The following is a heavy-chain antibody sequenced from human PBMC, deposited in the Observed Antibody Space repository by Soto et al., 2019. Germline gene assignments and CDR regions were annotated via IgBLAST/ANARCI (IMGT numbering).Heavy chain of an antibody. CDR3: EKVTMVRGVIIGPWFDP. CDR1: GFTFDDYA. D-gene: IGHD3-10*01. Sequence: PGGSLRLSCAASGFTFDDYAMHWVRQAPGKGLEWVSGISWNSGSIGYADSVKGRCTISRDNAKNSLYLQMKSLRAEDTALYYCEKVTMVRGVIIGPWFDPWGQGT. CDR2: ISWNSGSI. J-gene: IGHJ5*02. V-gene: IGHV3-9*01.